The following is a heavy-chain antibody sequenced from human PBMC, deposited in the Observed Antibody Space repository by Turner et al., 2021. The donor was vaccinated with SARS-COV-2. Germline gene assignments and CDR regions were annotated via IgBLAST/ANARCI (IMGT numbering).Heavy chain of an antibody. V-gene: IGHV3-72*01. CDR3: ARSGDWNLACFDY. J-gene: IGHJ4*02. D-gene: IGHD1-7*01. CDR2: IRNKANSYTT. Sequence: EVQLVESGGGLVQHGGSLRLSCAASGFTFSDHYMDWVRQAPGEGLEWVGRIRNKANSYTTEYAASVKGRFTISRDDSKNSLYLQMNSLKTEDTAVYYCARSGDWNLACFDYWGQGTLVTVSS. CDR1: GFTFSDHY.